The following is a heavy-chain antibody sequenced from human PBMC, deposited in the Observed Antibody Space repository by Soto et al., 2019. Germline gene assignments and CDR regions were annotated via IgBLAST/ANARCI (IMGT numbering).Heavy chain of an antibody. D-gene: IGHD2-21*01. V-gene: IGHV3-74*01. CDR1: GFTFSNAW. CDR3: ARDGEGF. Sequence: EVQLVESGGGLVKPGGSLRLSCAASGFTFSNAWMSWVRQAPGKGLEWVGRINTDGSRTSYEDSVEGRFTISRDNAKNTVYLQMSSLRAEDTAVYYCARDGEGFWGQGTLVTVSS. CDR2: INTDGSRT. J-gene: IGHJ4*02.